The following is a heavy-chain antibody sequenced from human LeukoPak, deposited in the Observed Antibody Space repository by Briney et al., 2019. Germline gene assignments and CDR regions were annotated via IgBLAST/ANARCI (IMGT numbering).Heavy chain of an antibody. CDR3: ARDLGIAYCGGDCYSRGAFDI. J-gene: IGHJ3*02. CDR1: GFTFSSYS. D-gene: IGHD2-21*02. CDR2: ISSSSTI. V-gene: IGHV3-48*04. Sequence: GGSLRLSCAASGFTFSSYSMNWVRQAPGKGLEWVSYISSSSTIYYADSVKGRFTISRDNAKNSLYLQMNSLRAEDTAVYYCARDLGIAYCGGDCYSRGAFDIWGQGTMVTVSS.